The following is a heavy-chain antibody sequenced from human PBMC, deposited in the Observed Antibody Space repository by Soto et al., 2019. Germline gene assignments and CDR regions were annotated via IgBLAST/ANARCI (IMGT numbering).Heavy chain of an antibody. CDR2: MNPNSGNT. CDR1: GYTFTSYD. V-gene: IGHV1-8*01. D-gene: IGHD6-19*01. J-gene: IGHJ3*02. CDR3: ARVGVIGSSGWYGRRAYDI. Sequence: ASVKVSCKASGYTFTSYDINWVRQATGQGLEWMGWMNPNSGNTGYAQKFQGRVTMTRNTSISTAYMELSSLRSEDTAVYYCARVGVIGSSGWYGRRAYDIWGQGTMVPVSS.